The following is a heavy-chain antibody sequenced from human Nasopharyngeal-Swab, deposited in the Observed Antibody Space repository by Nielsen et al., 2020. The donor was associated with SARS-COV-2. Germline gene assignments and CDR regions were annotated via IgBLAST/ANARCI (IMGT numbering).Heavy chain of an antibody. Sequence: GGSLRLSCTASGFSFNNYGMHWVRQAPGKGLEWVAVISYEGSKKFYAESVEGRFTISRDYSKSTLYLQMDSLRTEDTAMYYCAKANVLFWFGQCKNDGFDIWGQGTMVAVSS. V-gene: IGHV3-30*18. D-gene: IGHD3-10*01. CDR3: AKANVLFWFGQCKNDGFDI. CDR1: GFSFNNYG. J-gene: IGHJ3*02. CDR2: ISYEGSKK.